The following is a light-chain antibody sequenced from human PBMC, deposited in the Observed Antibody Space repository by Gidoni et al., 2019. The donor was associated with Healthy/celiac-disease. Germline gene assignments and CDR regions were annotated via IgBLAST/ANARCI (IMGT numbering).Light chain of an antibody. CDR1: QSSSSW. CDR3: QQYNSSPYT. V-gene: IGKV1-5*01. J-gene: IGKJ2*01. CDR2: DAS. Sequence: DIQMTHSPSTLSASVGDRVTITCRASQSSSSWLPWYQQKPGKAPKLLIYDASSLESGVPSRFSGSGSGTEFTLNISSLQPDDFATYYCQQYNSSPYTFGQGTKLEIK.